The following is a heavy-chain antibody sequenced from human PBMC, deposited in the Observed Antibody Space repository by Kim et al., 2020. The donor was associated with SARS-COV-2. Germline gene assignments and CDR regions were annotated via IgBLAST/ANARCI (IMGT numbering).Heavy chain of an antibody. J-gene: IGHJ4*02. CDR3: ARVHRLRVPAAIFGWKIAYYFDY. CDR2: MNPNSGNT. CDR1: GYTFTSYD. Sequence: ASVKVSCKASGYTFTSYDINWVRQATGQGLEWMGWMNPNSGNTGFAQKFQGRVTMTRNTSISTAYMELSSLRSEDTAVYYCARVHRLRVPAAIFGWKIAYYFDYWGQGTLVTVSS. D-gene: IGHD2-2*02. V-gene: IGHV1-8*01.